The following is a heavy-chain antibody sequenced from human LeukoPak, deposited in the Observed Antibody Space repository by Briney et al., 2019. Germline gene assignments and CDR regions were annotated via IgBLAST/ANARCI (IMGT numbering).Heavy chain of an antibody. CDR2: INWNGGST. J-gene: IGHJ4*02. Sequence: GSLRLSCAASGFTFSSYWMHWVRQAPGKGLEWVSGINWNGGSTGYADSVKGRFSISRDNAKNALYLQMNSLRAEDTALYYCASGVVAANYFDYWGQGTLVTVSS. CDR3: ASGVVAANYFDY. CDR1: GFTFSSYW. D-gene: IGHD2-15*01. V-gene: IGHV3-20*04.